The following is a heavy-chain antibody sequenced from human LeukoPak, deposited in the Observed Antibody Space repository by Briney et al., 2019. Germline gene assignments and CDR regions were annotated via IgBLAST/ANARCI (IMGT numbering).Heavy chain of an antibody. Sequence: PSETLSLTCTVSGGSISSGGYYWSWIRQHPGKGLEWIGYIYYSGSTYYNPSLKSRVTISVDTSKNQFSLKLSSVTAADTAVYYCARFRAGYSYGAFDYWGQGTLVTVSS. CDR2: IYYSGST. V-gene: IGHV4-61*08. D-gene: IGHD5-18*01. J-gene: IGHJ4*02. CDR1: GGSISSGGYY. CDR3: ARFRAGYSYGAFDY.